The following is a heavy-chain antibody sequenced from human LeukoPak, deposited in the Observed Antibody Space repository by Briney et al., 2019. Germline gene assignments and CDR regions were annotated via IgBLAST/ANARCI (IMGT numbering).Heavy chain of an antibody. D-gene: IGHD2-21*02. Sequence: SETLSLTCTVSGGSISSYYWSRIRQPPGKGLEWIGYIYYSGSTNYNPSLKSRVTISVDTSKNQFSLKLSSVTAADPAVYYCARVVTRGLYYFDYWGQGTLVTVSS. J-gene: IGHJ4*02. V-gene: IGHV4-59*01. CDR1: GGSISSYY. CDR2: IYYSGST. CDR3: ARVVTRGLYYFDY.